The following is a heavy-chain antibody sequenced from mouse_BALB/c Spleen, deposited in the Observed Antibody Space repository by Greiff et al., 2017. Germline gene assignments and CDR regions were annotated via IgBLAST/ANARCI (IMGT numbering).Heavy chain of an antibody. CDR3: ARIGVQAWFAY. CDR2: INPSTGYT. D-gene: IGHD2-14*01. J-gene: IGHJ3*01. V-gene: IGHV1-7*01. Sequence: LVESGAELAKPGASVKMSCKASGYTFTSYWMHWVKQRPGQGLEWIGYINPSTGYTEYNQKFKDKATLTADKSSSTAYMQLSSLTSEDSAVYYCARIGVQAWFAYWGQGTLVTVSA. CDR1: GYTFTSYW.